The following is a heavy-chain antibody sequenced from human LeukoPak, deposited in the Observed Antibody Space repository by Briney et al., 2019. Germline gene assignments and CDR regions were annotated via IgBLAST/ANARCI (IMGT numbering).Heavy chain of an antibody. J-gene: IGHJ6*03. Sequence: SETLSLTCTVSDDPINSGVYYWNWIRQPAGKGLEWIGHIYTSGTTTNSNPSLKSRVAISLDTSKNHFSLRLSSVTAADTAVYYCARAKKRSGRSRNFYLDVWGKGTTVTVSS. V-gene: IGHV4-61*09. D-gene: IGHD1-26*01. CDR1: DDPINSGVYY. CDR2: IYTSGTTT. CDR3: ARAKKRSGRSRNFYLDV.